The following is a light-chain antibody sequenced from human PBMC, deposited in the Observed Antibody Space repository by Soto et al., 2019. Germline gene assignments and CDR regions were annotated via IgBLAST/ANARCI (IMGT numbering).Light chain of an antibody. CDR2: GAS. Sequence: EIVMTQSPATLSVSPGERATLSCRASQSVSSNLAWYQQKPGQAPRLLINGASTRATGIPARFSGSGSGTEFSLTISSLQSEDFAVYYCQQYSDWPPTFGKGTKVDIK. CDR1: QSVSSN. J-gene: IGKJ1*01. CDR3: QQYSDWPPT. V-gene: IGKV3-15*01.